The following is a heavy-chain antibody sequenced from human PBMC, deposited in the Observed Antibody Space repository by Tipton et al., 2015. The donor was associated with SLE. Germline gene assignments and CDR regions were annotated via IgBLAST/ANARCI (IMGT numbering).Heavy chain of an antibody. J-gene: IGHJ3*02. CDR2: IYYSGST. CDR1: GGSISSSSYY. CDR3: ARDFVGYSSPDTTFDI. D-gene: IGHD6-13*01. V-gene: IGHV4-39*07. Sequence: TLSLTCTVSGGSISSSSYYWGWIRQPPGKGPEWIGSIYYSGSTYYNPSLKSRFTISVDTSKNQFSLKLSSVTAADTAVYYCARDFVGYSSPDTTFDIWGQGTMVTVSS.